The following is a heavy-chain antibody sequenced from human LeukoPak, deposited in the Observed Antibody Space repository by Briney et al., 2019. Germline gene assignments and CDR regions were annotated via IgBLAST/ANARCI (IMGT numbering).Heavy chain of an antibody. Sequence: GASVKVSCKASGYTFTNYGISWVRQAPGQGLEWMGWISVYNGNTNYAQKFQGRVTMTTDTSTRTAYMELRSLRSDDTAVYYCAGEVEQWLVRGGDYWGQGTLVTVSS. CDR1: GYTFTNYG. CDR3: AGEVEQWLVRGGDY. V-gene: IGHV1-18*01. CDR2: ISVYNGNT. J-gene: IGHJ4*02. D-gene: IGHD6-19*01.